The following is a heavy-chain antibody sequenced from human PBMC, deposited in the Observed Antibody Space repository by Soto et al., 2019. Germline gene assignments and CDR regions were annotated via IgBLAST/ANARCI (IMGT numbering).Heavy chain of an antibody. Sequence: QVQLQESGPGLVKPSETLSLTCTVSGGSISTFYWSWIWQPPGKGLEWIGYIYASGTPNYNPSLKSRATISIDTSKNQFCLNLSSVTAADTAVYYCARNSGSYSPFYYGMDVWGQGTTVTVSS. CDR2: IYASGTP. J-gene: IGHJ6*02. D-gene: IGHD1-26*01. CDR3: ARNSGSYSPFYYGMDV. V-gene: IGHV4-59*01. CDR1: GGSISTFY.